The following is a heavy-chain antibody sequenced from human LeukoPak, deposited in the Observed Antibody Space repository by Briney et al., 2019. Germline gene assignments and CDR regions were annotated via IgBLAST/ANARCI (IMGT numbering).Heavy chain of an antibody. CDR1: GFTFSSYS. D-gene: IGHD1-26*01. J-gene: IGHJ3*02. CDR2: ISSSSSAI. CDR3: ARDSRELLANDAFDI. V-gene: IGHV3-48*04. Sequence: GGSLRLSCAASGFTFSSYSMNWVRQAPGKGLEWASYISSSSSAIYYADSVKGRFTISRDNAKNSLYLQMNSLKAEDTAVYYCARDSRELLANDAFDIWGQGTMVTVSS.